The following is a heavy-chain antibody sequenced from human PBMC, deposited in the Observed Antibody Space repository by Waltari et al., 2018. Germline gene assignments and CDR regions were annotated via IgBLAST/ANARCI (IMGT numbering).Heavy chain of an antibody. D-gene: IGHD3-10*01. CDR3: AKDRGSNYPNYFDY. CDR1: GGSISSSSYY. Sequence: QLQLQESGPGLVKPSETLSLTCTVSGGSISSSSYYWGWIRQPPGKGLEWIGSIYYSGSTYYNPSLKSRVTISVDTSKNQFSLKLSSVTAADTAVYYCAKDRGSNYPNYFDYWGQGTLVTVSS. CDR2: IYYSGST. V-gene: IGHV4-39*02. J-gene: IGHJ4*02.